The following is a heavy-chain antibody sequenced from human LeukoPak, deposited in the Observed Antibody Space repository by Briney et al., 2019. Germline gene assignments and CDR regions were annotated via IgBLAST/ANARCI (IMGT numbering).Heavy chain of an antibody. J-gene: IGHJ3*02. CDR2: ISSSSSTI. D-gene: IGHD3-10*01. CDR1: GFTFSSYS. CDR3: AKDQITYYYGSADAFDI. V-gene: IGHV3-48*01. Sequence: GGSLRLSCAASGFTFSSYSMNWVRQAPGKGLEWVSYISSSSSTIYYADSVKGRFTISRDNAKNSLYLQMNSLRAEDTAVYYCAKDQITYYYGSADAFDIWGQGTMVTVSS.